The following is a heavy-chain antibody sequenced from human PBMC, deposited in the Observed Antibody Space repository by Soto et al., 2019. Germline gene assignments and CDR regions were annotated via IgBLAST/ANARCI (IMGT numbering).Heavy chain of an antibody. Sequence: ASVKVSCKASGYRFSTYGINWVRQAPGQGLEWLGWTSTNNDDRNYAQKFRGRVTFTTDTSTSTAYMELRSLISDDTAVYFCARERYVASRHSHFDSWGQGAQVTVSS. D-gene: IGHD6-6*01. CDR1: GYRFSTYG. CDR2: TSTNNDDR. CDR3: ARERYVASRHSHFDS. J-gene: IGHJ4*02. V-gene: IGHV1-18*04.